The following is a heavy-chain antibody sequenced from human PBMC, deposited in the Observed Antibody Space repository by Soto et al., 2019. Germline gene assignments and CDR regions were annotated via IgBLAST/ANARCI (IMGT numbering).Heavy chain of an antibody. CDR1: GGSITSSSYY. V-gene: IGHV4-39*01. J-gene: IGHJ4*02. Sequence: SETLSLTCTVSGGSITSSSYYWGWIRQPPGKGLEWIGGIYYSGRSYYNPSLKSRVTMSVDTSKNQFSLTLNSVTAADAAVYYCARQRTTVVTQAYFDHWGQGTLVTAPQ. D-gene: IGHD4-17*01. CDR2: IYYSGRS. CDR3: ARQRTTVVTQAYFDH.